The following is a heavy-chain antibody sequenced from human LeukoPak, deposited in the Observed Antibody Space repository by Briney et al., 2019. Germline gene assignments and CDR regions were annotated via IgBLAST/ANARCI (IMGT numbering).Heavy chain of an antibody. D-gene: IGHD1-26*01. CDR1: GGSITNGGYY. Sequence: PSDTLSLTCTVSGGSITNGGYYWSWIRQPAGKGLEWIGRIYTTGSTNYNPSLKSRVTISLDTSKNQFSLKLSSVSAEDTALYYCARERLGGSYYRPVEYWGQGTLVTVSS. J-gene: IGHJ4*02. CDR2: IYTTGST. V-gene: IGHV4-61*02. CDR3: ARERLGGSYYRPVEY.